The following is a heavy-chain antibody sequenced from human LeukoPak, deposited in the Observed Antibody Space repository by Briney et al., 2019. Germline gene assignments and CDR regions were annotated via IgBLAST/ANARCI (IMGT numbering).Heavy chain of an antibody. CDR2: ISSSGSTI. V-gene: IGHV3-11*04. CDR3: ARILPRQYRPPYYYYMDV. D-gene: IGHD4-11*01. J-gene: IGHJ6*03. CDR1: GFTFSDYY. Sequence: GGSLRLSCAASGFTFSDYYMSWIRQAPGKGLEWVSYISSSGSTIYYADPVKGRFTISRDNAKNSLYLQMNSLRAEDTAVYYCARILPRQYRPPYYYYMDVWGKGTTVTVSS.